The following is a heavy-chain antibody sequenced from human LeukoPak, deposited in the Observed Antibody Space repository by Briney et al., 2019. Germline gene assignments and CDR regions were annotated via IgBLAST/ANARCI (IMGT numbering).Heavy chain of an antibody. CDR1: GYLFTSYW. CDR3: ARRWCSSTSCYNWFDP. D-gene: IGHD2-2*01. V-gene: IGHV5-51*01. Sequence: GGSLQISCQGSGYLFTSYWIGGVRPLPGKGLGGMGIIYPGDSDTRYSPSFQGQVTISADKSISTAYLQWSSLKASDTAMYYCARRWCSSTSCYNWFDPWGQGTLVTVSS. CDR2: IYPGDSDT. J-gene: IGHJ5*02.